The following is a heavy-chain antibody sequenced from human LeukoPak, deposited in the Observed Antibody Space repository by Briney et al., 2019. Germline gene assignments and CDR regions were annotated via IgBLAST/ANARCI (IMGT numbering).Heavy chain of an antibody. CDR2: MNPNSGNT. D-gene: IGHD1-26*01. J-gene: IGHJ6*03. CDR3: ARGIVGAQSYYYYMDV. Sequence: ASVKVSCKASGYTFTSYDINWVRQATGQGLEWMGWMNPNSGNTGYAQKFQGRVTMTRNTSISTAYMELSSLRSEDTAVYYCARGIVGAQSYYYYMDVWGKGTTVTISS. V-gene: IGHV1-8*01. CDR1: GYTFTSYD.